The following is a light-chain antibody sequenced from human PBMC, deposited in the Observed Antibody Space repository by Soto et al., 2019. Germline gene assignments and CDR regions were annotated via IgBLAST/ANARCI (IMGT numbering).Light chain of an antibody. CDR3: STWDASLNGVV. J-gene: IGLJ2*01. V-gene: IGLV1-44*01. CDR2: SND. CDR1: SSNIGTNT. Sequence: QSVLTQPPSASGTPGQRVSISCSGGSSNIGTNTVNWYQHLPGTDPQLLIFSNDERPSGGPYRFSGSKSGTSASLAISGLQSDDEADYYCSTWDASLNGVVFGGGTKVTVL.